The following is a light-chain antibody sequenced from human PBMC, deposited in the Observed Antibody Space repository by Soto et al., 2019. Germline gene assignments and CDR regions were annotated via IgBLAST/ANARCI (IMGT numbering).Light chain of an antibody. CDR3: QKYGNSPYT. CDR1: QSVSSRY. V-gene: IGKV3D-20*01. J-gene: IGKJ2*01. Sequence: EIVLTQSPATLSLSPGERATLSCGASQSVSSRYLAWYQQNPGLAPRLLIYDTSSRATGIPDRFSGSGSRTDVTLTISRLEPVDFPVYYCQKYGNSPYTFGQGTKLAI. CDR2: DTS.